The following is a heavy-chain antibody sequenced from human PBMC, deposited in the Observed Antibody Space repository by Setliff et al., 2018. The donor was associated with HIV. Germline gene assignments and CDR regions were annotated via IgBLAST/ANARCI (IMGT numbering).Heavy chain of an antibody. CDR2: IYWDGDK. CDR3: ARQQHSSDLKIWNY. CDR1: GFSLATDGVA. D-gene: IGHD6-13*01. V-gene: IGHV2-5*02. J-gene: IGHJ4*02. Sequence: SGPTLVNPTQTLTLTCDFSGFSLATDGVAVGWIRQPPGKGPEWLALIYWDGDKRYNPSLKDRLTITKATSNNHVVLMMSNMDPADTAVYYCARQQHSSDLKIWNYWGQGTLVTV.